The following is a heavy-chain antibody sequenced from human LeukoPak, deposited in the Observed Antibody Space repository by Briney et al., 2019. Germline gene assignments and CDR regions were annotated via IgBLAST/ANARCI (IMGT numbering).Heavy chain of an antibody. D-gene: IGHD4-17*01. J-gene: IGHJ4*02. CDR3: ANEIRPNDY. CDR1: GFTFNTYA. CDR2: ISGSGGTT. V-gene: IGHV3-23*01. Sequence: GGSLRLSCAASGFTFNTYAMNWVRQTPGKGLEWVSAISGSGGTTYYADSVKGRFTISRDNSKNTLSLQMNSLRAEDTAVYYCANEIRPNDYWGQGTLVTVSS.